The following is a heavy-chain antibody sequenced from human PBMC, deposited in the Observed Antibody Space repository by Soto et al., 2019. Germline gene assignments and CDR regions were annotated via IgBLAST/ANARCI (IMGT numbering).Heavy chain of an antibody. CDR1: GFIVSSHY. D-gene: IGHD2-2*01. Sequence: EVQLVETGGGLIQPGGSLRLSCAASGFIVSSHYMSWVRQAPGKGLEWVSAIYSGGSTYYTDSVEGRFTISRYVSKNILYLQMNSLRADDTAVYYCARDRGDCSSVSCYGSFYYGMDVWGQGTTVIVSS. CDR2: IYSGGST. V-gene: IGHV3-53*02. J-gene: IGHJ6*02. CDR3: ARDRGDCSSVSCYGSFYYGMDV.